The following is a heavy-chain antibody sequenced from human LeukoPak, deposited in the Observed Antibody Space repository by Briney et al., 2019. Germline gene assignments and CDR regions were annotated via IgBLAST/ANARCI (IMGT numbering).Heavy chain of an antibody. CDR1: GFTFSSYG. D-gene: IGHD3-22*01. CDR2: ISYDGSNK. J-gene: IGHJ5*02. CDR3: AKDWYYYDSSGYYPNWFDT. V-gene: IGHV3-30*18. Sequence: PGRSLRLSCAASGFTFSSYGMHWVRQAPGKGLEWVAVISYDGSNKYYADSVKGRFTISRDNSKNTLYLQMNSLRAEDTAVYYCAKDWYYYDSSGYYPNWFDTWGQGTLVTVSS.